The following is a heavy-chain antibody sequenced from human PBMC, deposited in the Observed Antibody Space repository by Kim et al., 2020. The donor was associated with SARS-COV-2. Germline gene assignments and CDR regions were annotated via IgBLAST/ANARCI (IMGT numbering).Heavy chain of an antibody. CDR2: ISYDGSNK. CDR3: ARRRVYFDS. CDR1: GFPFLRSS. J-gene: IGHJ4*02. V-gene: IGHV3-30-3*01. Sequence: GGSLRLSCAASGFPFLRSSIPWVRHAPGKGLEWVAVISYDGSNKYYADSVKGRFTISRDNSKNTLYLQMNSLRAEDTAVYYCARRRVYFDSWGQGTLVTVSS.